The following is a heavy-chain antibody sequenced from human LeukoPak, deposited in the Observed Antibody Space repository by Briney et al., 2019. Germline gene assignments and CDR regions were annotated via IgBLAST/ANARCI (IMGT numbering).Heavy chain of an antibody. CDR3: ARGGVNWNYDY. CDR2: IYYSGST. V-gene: IGHV4-59*01. J-gene: IGHJ4*02. Sequence: SETLSLTCTVSGGSISSYYWSWTRQPPGKGLEWIGYIYYSGSTKYNPSLKSRVTILLDTSKNQSSLKLSSVTAADTAVYYCARGGVNWNYDYWGQGTLVTVSS. CDR1: GGSISSYY. D-gene: IGHD1-7*01.